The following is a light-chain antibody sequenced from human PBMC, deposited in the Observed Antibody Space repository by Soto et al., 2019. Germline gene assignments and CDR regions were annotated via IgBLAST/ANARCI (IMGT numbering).Light chain of an antibody. Sequence: QSVLTQPRSVSGSPGQSVSISCTGTSRDVGGYHFVSWYQHHPDRAPKVIIYHVSERPSGVPDRFSGSKSGDTASLTISGLQAEDEADYYCSSYAGDSIYILFGGGTKVTVL. V-gene: IGLV2-11*01. CDR3: SSYAGDSIYIL. J-gene: IGLJ3*02. CDR2: HVS. CDR1: SRDVGGYHF.